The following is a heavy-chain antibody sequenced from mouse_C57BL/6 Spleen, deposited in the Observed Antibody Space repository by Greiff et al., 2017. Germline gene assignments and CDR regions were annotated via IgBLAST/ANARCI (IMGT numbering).Heavy chain of an antibody. CDR1: GFTFSNYW. V-gene: IGHV6-3*01. J-gene: IGHJ3*01. Sequence: DVKLQESGGGLVQPGGSMKLSCVASGFTFSNYWMNWVRQSPEKGLEWVAQIRLKSDNYATHYAESVKGRFTISRDDSKSSVYLQMNNLRAEDTGIYYCTDSSPFAYWGQGTLVTVSA. CDR2: IRLKSDNYAT. CDR3: TDSSPFAY. D-gene: IGHD3-1*01.